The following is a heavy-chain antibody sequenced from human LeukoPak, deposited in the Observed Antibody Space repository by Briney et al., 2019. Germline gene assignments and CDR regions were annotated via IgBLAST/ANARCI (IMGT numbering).Heavy chain of an antibody. CDR2: ISSSSSYI. J-gene: IGHJ4*02. Sequence: GGSLRLSCTASGFTFGDYAMSWFRQAPGKGLEWVSSISSSSSYIYYADSVKGRFTISRDNAKNSLYLQMNSLRAEDTAVYYCARDGHRFDYWGQGTLVTVSS. V-gene: IGHV3-21*01. CDR3: ARDGHRFDY. CDR1: GFTFGDYA.